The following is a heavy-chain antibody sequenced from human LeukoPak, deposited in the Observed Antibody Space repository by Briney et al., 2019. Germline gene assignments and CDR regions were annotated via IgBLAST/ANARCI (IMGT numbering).Heavy chain of an antibody. CDR1: GFTFNSYA. Sequence: GGSLRLSCAASGFTFNSYAMSWVRQAPGKGLEWVSSISSSSSYIYYADSVKGRFTISRDNAKNSLYLQMNSLRAEDTAVYYCARVHYYGSGSYPYYYGMDVWGQGTTVTVSS. V-gene: IGHV3-21*01. CDR3: ARVHYYGSGSYPYYYGMDV. CDR2: ISSSSSYI. J-gene: IGHJ6*02. D-gene: IGHD3-10*01.